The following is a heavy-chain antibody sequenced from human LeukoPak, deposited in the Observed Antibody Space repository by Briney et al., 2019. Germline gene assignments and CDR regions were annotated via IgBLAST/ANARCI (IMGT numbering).Heavy chain of an antibody. CDR1: GFTFSDYA. D-gene: IGHD2-2*01. CDR2: ISSGGSYI. Sequence: GRSLRLSCAASGFTFSDYAMNWVRQAPGKGLGWVSSISSGGSYISYADSVKGRFTVSRDNAKDSLFLQMRSLRDEDTAVYYCARGPALYCTSSSCLDGVDWGQGTLVSVSS. V-gene: IGHV3-21*01. CDR3: ARGPALYCTSSSCLDGVD. J-gene: IGHJ4*02.